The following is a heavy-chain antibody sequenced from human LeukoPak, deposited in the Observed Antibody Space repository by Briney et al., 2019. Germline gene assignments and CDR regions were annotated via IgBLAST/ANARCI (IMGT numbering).Heavy chain of an antibody. CDR1: GFTLSSYE. J-gene: IGHJ4*02. D-gene: IGHD6-13*01. CDR3: ASGVRYSSSWYPFDY. Sequence: GGSLRLSCAASGFTLSSYEMNWVRQAPGKGLEWVSYISSSGSTIYYADSVKGRFTISRDNAKNSLYLQMNSLRAEDTAVYYCASGVRYSSSWYPFDYWGQGTLVTVSS. CDR2: ISSSGSTI. V-gene: IGHV3-48*03.